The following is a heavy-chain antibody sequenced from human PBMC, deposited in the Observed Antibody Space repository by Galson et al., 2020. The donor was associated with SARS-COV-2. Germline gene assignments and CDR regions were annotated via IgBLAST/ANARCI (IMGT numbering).Heavy chain of an antibody. D-gene: IGHD3-10*01. CDR2: ISYDGSNK. J-gene: IGHJ4*02. V-gene: IGHV3-30-3*01. Sequence: TGGSLRLSCAASGFTFSSYAMHWVRQAPGKGLEWVAVISYDGSNKYYADSVKGRFTISRDNSKNTLYLQMNSLRAEDTAVYYCARDSGSYCDYCGQGTLVTVSS. CDR1: GFTFSSYA. CDR3: ARDSGSYCDY.